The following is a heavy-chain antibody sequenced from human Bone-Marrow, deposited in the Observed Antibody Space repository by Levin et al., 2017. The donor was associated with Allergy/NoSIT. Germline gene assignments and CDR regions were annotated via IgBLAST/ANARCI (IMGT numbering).Heavy chain of an antibody. Sequence: GGSLRLSCAASGFTVSTNYMSWVRQAPGKGLEWVSVLYSGGDTYYADSVKGRFTISRDNSKNTLYLQMNSLRAEDTAVYYCAREDCVNTSWYVRWFDPWGQGTLVTVSS. CDR2: LYSGGDT. CDR1: GFTVSTNY. J-gene: IGHJ5*02. D-gene: IGHD2-2*01. V-gene: IGHV3-53*01. CDR3: AREDCVNTSWYVRWFDP.